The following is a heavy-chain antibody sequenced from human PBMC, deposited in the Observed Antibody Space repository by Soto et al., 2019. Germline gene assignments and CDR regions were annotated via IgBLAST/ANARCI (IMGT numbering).Heavy chain of an antibody. J-gene: IGHJ4*02. CDR1: GFTFSSYS. CDR2: ISSSSSTI. D-gene: IGHD6-13*01. Sequence: EVQLVESGGGLVQPGGYLRLYCAASGFTFSSYSMNWVRQAPGKGLEWVSYISSSSSTIYYADSVKGRFTISRDNAKNSLYLQMNSLRDEDTAVYYCARDRGSDSSRHFDYWGQGTLVTVSS. CDR3: ARDRGSDSSRHFDY. V-gene: IGHV3-48*02.